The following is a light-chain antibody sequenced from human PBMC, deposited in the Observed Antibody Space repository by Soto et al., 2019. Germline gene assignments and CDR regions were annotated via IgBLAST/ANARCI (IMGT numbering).Light chain of an antibody. CDR1: EDISSY. Sequence: IQLTQSPSSLSTSVGDRVTFTCRASEDISSYLVWYQQKPGAAPKLLTYAASALHSGVPSRFSGSGSGTDFTLTISSLHPEDFAVYFRQQFKNYPITFGQGTRLEIK. J-gene: IGKJ5*01. V-gene: IGKV1-9*01. CDR2: AAS. CDR3: QQFKNYPIT.